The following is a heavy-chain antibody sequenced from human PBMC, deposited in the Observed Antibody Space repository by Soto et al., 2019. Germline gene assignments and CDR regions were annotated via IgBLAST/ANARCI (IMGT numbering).Heavy chain of an antibody. CDR2: INHSGST. V-gene: IGHV4-34*01. D-gene: IGHD2-15*01. CDR1: GGSFSGYY. CDR3: AREDIVVLVAATAFEI. J-gene: IGHJ3*02. Sequence: QVQLQQWGAGLLKPSETLSLTCAVYGGSFSGYYWSWIRQPPGKGLEWIGEINHSGSTNYNPSLKSRVTISVDTSKNQFSLKLSSVTAADTAVYYCAREDIVVLVAATAFEIWGQGTMVTVSS.